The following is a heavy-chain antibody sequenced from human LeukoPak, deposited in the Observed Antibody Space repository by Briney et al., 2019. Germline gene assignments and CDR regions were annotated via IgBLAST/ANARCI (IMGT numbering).Heavy chain of an antibody. CDR3: GRDPTGHNNFGLVDH. D-gene: IGHD3-3*01. CDR2: ISNDGTNK. Sequence: PGRSLSLSCAASGFTFSSYAIHWVRQAPGKGLEWVALISNDGTNKYYADSVKGRFTISRDNSKNTLYLEMSSLRPEDTAVYYCGRDPTGHNNFGLVDHWGQGTLVPVSS. CDR1: GFTFSSYA. J-gene: IGHJ4*02. V-gene: IGHV3-30*15.